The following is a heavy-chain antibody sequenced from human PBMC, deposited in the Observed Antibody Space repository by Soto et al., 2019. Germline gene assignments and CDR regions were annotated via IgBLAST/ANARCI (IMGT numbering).Heavy chain of an antibody. Sequence: QVQLQESGPGLVKPSQTLSLTCTVSGGSISSGGYYWSWIRQHPGKGLEWIGYIYYSGSTYYNPSLKSRVTISVDTSKNQFSLKLSSVTAADTAVYYGERVSAYYDILTGYSIKVYYFDYWGQGTLVTVSS. CDR3: ERVSAYYDILTGYSIKVYYFDY. J-gene: IGHJ4*02. D-gene: IGHD3-9*01. V-gene: IGHV4-31*03. CDR1: GGSISSGGYY. CDR2: IYYSGST.